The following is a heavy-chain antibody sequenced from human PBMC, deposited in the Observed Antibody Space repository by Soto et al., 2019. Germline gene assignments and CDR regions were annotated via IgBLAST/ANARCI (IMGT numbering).Heavy chain of an antibody. CDR3: AKSPKGRFYYFDY. CDR1: GFTFSSYA. CDR2: ISGSGGST. V-gene: IGHV3-23*01. Sequence: GESLKISCAASGFTFSSYAMSWVRQAPGKGLEWVSAISGSGGSTYYADSVKGRFTISRDNSKNTLYLQMNSLRAEDTAVYYCAKSPKGRFYYFDYWGQGTLVTVSS. J-gene: IGHJ4*02.